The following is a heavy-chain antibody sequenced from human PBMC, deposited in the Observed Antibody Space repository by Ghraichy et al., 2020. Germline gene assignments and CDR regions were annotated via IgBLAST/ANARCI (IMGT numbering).Heavy chain of an antibody. D-gene: IGHD3-10*01. CDR3: ARDRITMVRGVIPSMDV. CDR2: IYYSGST. Sequence: SETLSLTCTVSGGSISSYYWSWIRQPPGKGLEWIGYIYYSGSTNYNPSLKSRVTISVDTSKNQFSLKLSSVTAADTAVYYCARDRITMVRGVIPSMDVWGQGTTVTVSS. J-gene: IGHJ6*02. V-gene: IGHV4-59*01. CDR1: GGSISSYY.